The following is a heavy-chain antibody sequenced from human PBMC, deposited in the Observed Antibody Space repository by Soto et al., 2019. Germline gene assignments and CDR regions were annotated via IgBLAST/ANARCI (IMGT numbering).Heavy chain of an antibody. CDR2: ISAYNGNT. J-gene: IGHJ4*02. CDR3: ARDDPSCGGSCYHRSDY. CDR1: GYTFTSYG. D-gene: IGHD2-15*01. V-gene: IGHV1-18*01. Sequence: ASVKVSCKASGYTFTSYGISWVRQAPGQGLEWMGWISAYNGNTNYAQKLQGRVTMTTDTSTSTAYMELRSLRSDDTAVYYCARDDPSCGGSCYHRSDYWGQGTLVTVSS.